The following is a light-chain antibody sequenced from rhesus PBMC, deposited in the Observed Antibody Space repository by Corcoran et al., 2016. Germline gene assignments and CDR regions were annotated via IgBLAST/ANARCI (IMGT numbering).Light chain of an antibody. CDR1: QGINKE. J-gene: IGKJ4*01. CDR2: AAS. V-gene: IGKV1-94*01. Sequence: DIQMTQSPSSLSASVGDRVTVTCRASQGINKELSWYQQKPGKAPTLLINAASSFQTGVSSRFSGSGYGTDDTLTISSLQPEDVATYYCLQDYTTPLTFGGGTKVEIK. CDR3: LQDYTTPLT.